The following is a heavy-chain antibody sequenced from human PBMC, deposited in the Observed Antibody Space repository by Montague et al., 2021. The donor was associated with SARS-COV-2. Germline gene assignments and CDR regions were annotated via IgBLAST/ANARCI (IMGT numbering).Heavy chain of an antibody. CDR1: GFNFPRYC. CDR2: ICDGVRRI. D-gene: IGHD2-21*02. CDR3: VRDGGDDKHDWWFDL. J-gene: IGHJ2*01. Sequence: SLRLPCAASGFNFPRYCMHWVRQSPGQGLEWVARICDGVRRISYADSVRDRSTVSRDNAKNTLSLLMNNLSGEDTAVYYCVRDGGDDKHDWWFDLWGRGTHVSVSS. V-gene: IGHV3-74*01.